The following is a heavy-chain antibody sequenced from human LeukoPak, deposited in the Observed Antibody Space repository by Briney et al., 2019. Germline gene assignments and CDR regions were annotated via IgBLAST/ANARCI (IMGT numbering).Heavy chain of an antibody. CDR2: ISGSGTAT. Sequence: GGSLRLSCAASGFTSGFTFSSFAMSWVRQAPGKGLEWVSAISGSGTATHYAASVRGRFTISRDNSKNTLYLEMNSLRAEDTAIYYCAKDLCSTSSTPFDPWGQGTLVTVSS. CDR1: GFTFSSFA. J-gene: IGHJ5*02. D-gene: IGHD2-2*01. V-gene: IGHV3-23*01. CDR3: AKDLCSTSSTPFDP.